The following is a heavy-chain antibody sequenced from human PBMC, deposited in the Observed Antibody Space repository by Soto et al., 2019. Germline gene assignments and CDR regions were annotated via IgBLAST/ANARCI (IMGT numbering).Heavy chain of an antibody. J-gene: IGHJ5*02. CDR1: GGSISSGGYY. CDR2: IYYSGST. CDR3: ARGGYCGGDCHWFDP. Sequence: SETLSLTCTVSGGSISSGGYYWSWIRQHPGKGLEWVGYIYYSGSTYYNPSLKSRVTISVDTSKNQFSLKLSSVTAADTAVYYCARGGYCGGDCHWFDPWGQGTLVTVSS. V-gene: IGHV4-31*03. D-gene: IGHD2-21*02.